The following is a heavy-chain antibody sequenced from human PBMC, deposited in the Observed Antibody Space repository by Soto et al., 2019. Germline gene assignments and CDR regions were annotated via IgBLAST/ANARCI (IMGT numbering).Heavy chain of an antibody. CDR1: GYTFTSYD. CDR2: MNPNSGNT. Sequence: AAVKVSCKASGYTFTSYDINWVRQATGQGLEWMGWMNPNSGNTGYAQKFQGRVTMTRNTSISTAYMELSSLRSEDTAVYYCASDRSTNYSSGWYRSARWFDPWGQGTLVTVSS. V-gene: IGHV1-8*01. J-gene: IGHJ5*02. D-gene: IGHD6-19*01. CDR3: ASDRSTNYSSGWYRSARWFDP.